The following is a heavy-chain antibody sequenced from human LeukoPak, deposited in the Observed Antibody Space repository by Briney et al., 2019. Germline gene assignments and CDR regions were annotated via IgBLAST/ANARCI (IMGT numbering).Heavy chain of an antibody. J-gene: IGHJ5*01. CDR3: ARIHLFLDRGLMRGIDS. V-gene: IGHV1-69*04. Sequence: SVKVSCKASGGTFSSYAISWVRQAPGQGLEWMGRIIPILGIANYAQKFQGRVTITADKSTSTAYMELSSLRSEDTAVYYCARIHLFLDRGLMRGIDSWGHGTLVSVST. D-gene: IGHD3-10*01. CDR2: IIPILGIA. CDR1: GGTFSSYA.